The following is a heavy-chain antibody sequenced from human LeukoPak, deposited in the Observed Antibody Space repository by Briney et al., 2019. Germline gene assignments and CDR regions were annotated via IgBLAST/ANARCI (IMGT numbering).Heavy chain of an antibody. CDR2: IYDSGST. V-gene: IGHV4-38-2*02. CDR1: GYSINSGYY. D-gene: IGHD3-10*01. Sequence: SETLSLTCTVSGYSINSGYYWGWIRQPPGKGLEWIATIYDSGSTYYNPSLKSRVTMSVDTSKNQFSLKLSSVTAADTAVYYCARAPYYYGSGSYYYYYYMDVWGKGTTVTISS. J-gene: IGHJ6*03. CDR3: ARAPYYYGSGSYYYYYYMDV.